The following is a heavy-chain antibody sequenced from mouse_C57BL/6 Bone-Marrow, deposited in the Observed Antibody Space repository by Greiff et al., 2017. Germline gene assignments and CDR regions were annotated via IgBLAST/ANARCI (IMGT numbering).Heavy chain of an antibody. Sequence: QVQLQQSGPELVKPGASVKISCKASGYAFSSSWMNWVKQRPGKGLEWVGRIYPGDGDTNYNGKCKVKSQLTADKSSSTAYMQLSSLTSEDSAVYFCARFRGYYVRYFDVWGTGTTVTVSS. CDR2: IYPGDGDT. J-gene: IGHJ1*03. V-gene: IGHV1-82*01. CDR3: ARFRGYYVRYFDV. CDR1: GYAFSSSW. D-gene: IGHD2-3*01.